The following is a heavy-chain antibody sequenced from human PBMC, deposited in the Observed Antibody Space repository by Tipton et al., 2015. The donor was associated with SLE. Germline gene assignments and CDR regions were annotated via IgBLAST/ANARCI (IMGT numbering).Heavy chain of an antibody. CDR3: ARRGDWWYFDL. J-gene: IGHJ2*01. V-gene: IGHV4-39*01. D-gene: IGHD3-16*01. CDR2: FHYSGAT. Sequence: TLSLTCSVSGVSISTSRYYWGWIRQSPGKGLEWIGSFHYSGATYSQPSLKSRITISIEASKNQFSLRLNSVTAADTGVYYCARRGDWWYFDLWGRGTLVTVSS. CDR1: GVSISTSRYY.